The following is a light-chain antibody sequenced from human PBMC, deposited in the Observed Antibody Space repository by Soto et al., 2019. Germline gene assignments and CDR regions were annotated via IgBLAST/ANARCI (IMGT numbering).Light chain of an antibody. J-gene: IGKJ1*01. CDR2: AAS. CDR1: QSISSY. Sequence: DLQLTQSPSSLSASVGDRVTMTCRASQSISSYLNWYQQKPGKAPMLLIYAASSLQSGVPSRFSGSASGTDFTLTISSLQPEDFATYYCQQSYSTPWTFDQGTKVEIK. V-gene: IGKV1-39*01. CDR3: QQSYSTPWT.